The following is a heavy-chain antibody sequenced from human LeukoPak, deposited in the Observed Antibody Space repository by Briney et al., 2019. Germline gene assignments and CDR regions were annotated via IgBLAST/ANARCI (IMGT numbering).Heavy chain of an antibody. D-gene: IGHD4-11*01. V-gene: IGHV4-59*12. CDR1: GGSISSYY. J-gene: IGHJ4*02. CDR3: ARGTYSKPVDY. CDR2: IYYSGST. Sequence: TSSETLSLTCTVSGGSISSYYWSWIRQPPGKGLEWIGYIYYSGSTNYNPSLKSRVTISVDTSKNQFSLKLSSVTAADTAVYYCARGTYSKPVDYWGQGTLVTVSS.